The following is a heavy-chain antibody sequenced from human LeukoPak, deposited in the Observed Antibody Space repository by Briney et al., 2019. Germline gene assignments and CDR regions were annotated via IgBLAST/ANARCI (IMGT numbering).Heavy chain of an antibody. D-gene: IGHD3-3*01. Sequence: VASVNVSFKASGYIFTNYGITWVRQAPGQGLEWMGWISGYNGNTNYAQKLQGRVTMTTDTSTSTAYMELRSLRSDDTAVYYCARDNFWSGSPYGYWGQGTLVTVSS. J-gene: IGHJ4*02. CDR1: GYIFTNYG. CDR2: ISGYNGNT. V-gene: IGHV1-18*01. CDR3: ARDNFWSGSPYGY.